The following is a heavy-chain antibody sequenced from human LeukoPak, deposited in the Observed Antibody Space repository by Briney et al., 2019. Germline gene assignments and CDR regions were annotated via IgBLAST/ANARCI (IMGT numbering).Heavy chain of an antibody. CDR1: GGSISSSSYY. Sequence: PSETLSLTCTVSGGSISSSSYYWGWIRQPPGTGLEWIGSIYYSGSTYYNPSLKSRVTISVDTSKNQFSLKLSSVTAADTAVYYCARHRVTVRGYSYGTTFDYWGQGTLVTVSS. CDR2: IYYSGST. J-gene: IGHJ4*02. D-gene: IGHD5-18*01. V-gene: IGHV4-39*01. CDR3: ARHRVTVRGYSYGTTFDY.